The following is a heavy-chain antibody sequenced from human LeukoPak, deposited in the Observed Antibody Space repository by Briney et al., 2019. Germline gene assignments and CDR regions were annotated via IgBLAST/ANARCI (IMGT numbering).Heavy chain of an antibody. CDR1: GYSFTSYW. D-gene: IGHD3-10*01. CDR3: ARLTMVRGVIITNPYYFDY. Sequence: GESLNISCKGSGYSFTSYWIGLVRQMPGKGLEWMGIIYPGDSDTRYSPPFQAQVTISADKSISTAYLQWSSLKASDTAMYYCARLTMVRGVIITNPYYFDYWGQGTLVTVSS. V-gene: IGHV5-51*01. CDR2: IYPGDSDT. J-gene: IGHJ4*02.